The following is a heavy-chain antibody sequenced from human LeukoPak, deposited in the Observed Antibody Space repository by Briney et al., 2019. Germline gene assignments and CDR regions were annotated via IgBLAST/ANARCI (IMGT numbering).Heavy chain of an antibody. CDR2: IYTSGST. J-gene: IGHJ6*03. CDR1: GGSISSGSYY. V-gene: IGHV4-61*02. D-gene: IGHD3-3*01. CDR3: ARARVGVVSSLGYYYYYYMDV. Sequence: PSETLSLTCTVSGGSISSGSYYWSWIRQPAGKGREWIGRIYTSGSTNYNPSLKSRVTISVDTSKNQFSLKLSSVTAADTAVYYCARARVGVVSSLGYYYYYYMDVWGKGTTVTVSS.